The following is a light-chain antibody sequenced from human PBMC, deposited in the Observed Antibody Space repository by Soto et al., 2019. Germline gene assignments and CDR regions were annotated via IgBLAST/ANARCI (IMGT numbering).Light chain of an antibody. Sequence: DIQMPQSPSSLSASVGARVTITCRASPSISSYLNWYQQKPGKAPKLLIYAASSLQSGVPSRFSGSGSGTDFTLTISSLQPEDFATYYCQQSYSTPPYTFGQGTKLEIK. J-gene: IGKJ2*01. V-gene: IGKV1-39*01. CDR2: AAS. CDR1: PSISSY. CDR3: QQSYSTPPYT.